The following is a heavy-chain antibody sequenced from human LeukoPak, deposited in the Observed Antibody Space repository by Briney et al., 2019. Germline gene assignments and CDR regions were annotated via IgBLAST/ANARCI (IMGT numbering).Heavy chain of an antibody. CDR2: ISGSGGST. D-gene: IGHD6-13*01. J-gene: IGHJ1*01. CDR3: AKRNAAAGTPTTRH. Sequence: GGSLRLSCAASGFTSSSYAMSWVRQARGKGLEGVSAISGSGGSTYYADSVKGRFTISRDNSKNPLYLQMNSLRAEDTAVYYCAKRNAAAGTPTTRHWGQGTLVTVSS. V-gene: IGHV3-23*01. CDR1: GFTSSSYA.